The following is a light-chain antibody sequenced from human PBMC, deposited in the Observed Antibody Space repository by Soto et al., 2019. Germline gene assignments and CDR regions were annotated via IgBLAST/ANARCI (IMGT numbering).Light chain of an antibody. J-gene: IGLJ2*01. CDR3: AAWDDSLSGLV. Sequence: QSVLTQPPSASGTPGQRVTISCSGSSSNIGSNFIYWYQQLPGTAPKLLIDRNNQRPSGVPDRFSGSKSRTSASLAISGLRSEDEGDYHCAAWDDSLSGLVFGGGTKLTVL. CDR2: RNN. CDR1: SSNIGSNF. V-gene: IGLV1-47*01.